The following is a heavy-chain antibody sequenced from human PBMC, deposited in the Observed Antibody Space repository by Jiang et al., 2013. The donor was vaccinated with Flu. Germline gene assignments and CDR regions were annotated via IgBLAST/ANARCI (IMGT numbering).Heavy chain of an antibody. D-gene: IGHD1-1*01. CDR2: IIPIFGTA. CDR3: ARAPTTPRVFYYYYMDV. J-gene: IGHJ6*03. V-gene: IGHV1-69*01. Sequence: KASGGTFSSYAISWVRQAPGQGLEWMGGIIPIFGTANYAQKFQGRVTITADESTSTAYMELSSLRSEDTAVYYCARAPTTPRVFYYYYMDVWGKGTTVTVSS. CDR1: GGTFSSYA.